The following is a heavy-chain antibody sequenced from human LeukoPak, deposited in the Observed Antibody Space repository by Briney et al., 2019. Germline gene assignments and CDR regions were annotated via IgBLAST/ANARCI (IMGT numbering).Heavy chain of an antibody. D-gene: IGHD1-26*01. CDR2: IYYSGST. Sequence: SGGSLRLSCAASGFTFSSYEMNWVRQAPGKGLEWIGSIYYSGSTYYNPSLKSRVTISVDTSKNQSSLKLSSVTAADTAVYYCARDNATPRGYAPSGDHDAFDIWGQGPMVTVSS. CDR1: GFTFSSYE. CDR3: ARDNATPRGYAPSGDHDAFDI. V-gene: IGHV4-39*07. J-gene: IGHJ3*02.